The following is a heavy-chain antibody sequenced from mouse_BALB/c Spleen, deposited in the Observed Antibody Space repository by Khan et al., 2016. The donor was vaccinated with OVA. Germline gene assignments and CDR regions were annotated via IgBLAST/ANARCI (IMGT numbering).Heavy chain of an antibody. CDR2: ILPGTGNT. V-gene: IGHV1-9*01. CDR1: GYAFRSYW. Sequence: QVQLQQSGAELMKPGASVKISCKATGYAFRSYWIEWVKQRPGHGLEWVGEILPGTGNTHYTEKFEGKATFTADTSSYTAYLQLSSLTSEDSAGYYCTIPDYADFWGQGTTLAVSS. D-gene: IGHD1-1*02. J-gene: IGHJ2*01. CDR3: TIPDYADF.